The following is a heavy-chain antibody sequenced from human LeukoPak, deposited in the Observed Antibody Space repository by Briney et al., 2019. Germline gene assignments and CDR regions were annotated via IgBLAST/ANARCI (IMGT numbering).Heavy chain of an antibody. CDR2: ISWNSGSI. CDR1: GFTFDDYA. CDR3: AKDWNYYDTSGYGPDY. D-gene: IGHD3-22*01. Sequence: GGSLRLSCAASGFTFDDYAMHWVRQAPGKGLEWVSGISWNSGSIGYADSVKGRFTISRDNAKNSLYLQMNSLRAEDTALYYCAKDWNYYDTSGYGPDYWGQGTLVTVSS. V-gene: IGHV3-9*01. J-gene: IGHJ4*02.